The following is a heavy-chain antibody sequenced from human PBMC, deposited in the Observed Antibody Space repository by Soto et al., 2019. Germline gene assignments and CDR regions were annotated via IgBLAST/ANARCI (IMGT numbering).Heavy chain of an antibody. CDR3: ATGHSSGWYLYAFDI. Sequence: ASVKVSCKVSGYTLTELSMHWVRQAPGKGLEWMRGFDPEDGETIYAQKFQGRVTMTEDTSTDTAYMELSSLRSEDTAVYYCATGHSSGWYLYAFDIWGQGTMVTVSS. V-gene: IGHV1-24*01. CDR1: GYTLTELS. J-gene: IGHJ3*02. CDR2: FDPEDGET. D-gene: IGHD6-19*01.